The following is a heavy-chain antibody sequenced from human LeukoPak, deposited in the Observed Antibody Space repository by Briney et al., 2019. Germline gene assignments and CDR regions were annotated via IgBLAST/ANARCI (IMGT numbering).Heavy chain of an antibody. D-gene: IGHD5-18*01. CDR1: GGSISSYY. CDR2: IYTSGST. J-gene: IGHJ4*02. V-gene: IGHV4-4*07. Sequence: SETLSLTCTVSGGSISSYYWSWIRQPAGKGLEWIGRIYTSGSTNCNPSLKGRVTMSVDTSKNQFSLKLSSVTAADTAVYYCARNVDTAMAPFDYWGQGTLVTVSS. CDR3: ARNVDTAMAPFDY.